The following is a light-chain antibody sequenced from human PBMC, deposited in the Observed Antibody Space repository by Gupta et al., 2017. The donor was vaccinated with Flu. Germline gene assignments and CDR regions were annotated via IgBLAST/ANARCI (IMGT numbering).Light chain of an antibody. CDR3: QQYVRSPLT. J-gene: IGKJ4*01. V-gene: IGKV3D-20*01. Sequence: ESATLSCGASQSVASSYLAWYQQKPGLAPRLLIYSAYSRATGIPDRFSGSGSGTDFTLTITRLEPEDSAVYYCQQYVRSPLTFGGGTKVEIK. CDR1: QSVASSY. CDR2: SAY.